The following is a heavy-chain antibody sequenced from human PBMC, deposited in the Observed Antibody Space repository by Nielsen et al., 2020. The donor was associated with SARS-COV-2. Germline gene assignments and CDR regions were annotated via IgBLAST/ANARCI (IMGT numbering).Heavy chain of an antibody. D-gene: IGHD3-16*01. CDR2: IWFDGTNQ. V-gene: IGHV3-33*06. J-gene: IGHJ4*02. CDR1: GFTFSNYG. Sequence: GESLKISCAASGFTFSNYGMHWVRQAPGKGLEWVAVIWFDGTNQYYADSVKGRFTISRDNSKKSLYLQMNSLRAEDTAVYYCAKAGVMITFGGDVDYFESWGQGTLVTVSS. CDR3: AKAGVMITFGGDVDYFES.